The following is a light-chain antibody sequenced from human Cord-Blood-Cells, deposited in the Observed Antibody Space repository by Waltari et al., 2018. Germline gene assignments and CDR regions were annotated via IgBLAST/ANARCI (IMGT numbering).Light chain of an antibody. CDR1: QSVSSN. J-gene: IGKJ4*01. Sequence: EIVMTQSPATLSVSPGERATLSCRASQSVSSNLAWYQQTPGQAPRPLIYGASTRATGIPARFSVSGSGTEFTLTISSLQSEDFAVYYCQQYNNWPLTFGGGTKVEIK. CDR2: GAS. V-gene: IGKV3-15*01. CDR3: QQYNNWPLT.